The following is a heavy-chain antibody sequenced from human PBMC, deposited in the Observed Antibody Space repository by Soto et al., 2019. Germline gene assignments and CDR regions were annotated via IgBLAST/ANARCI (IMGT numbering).Heavy chain of an antibody. CDR1: GYFISSGIY. Sequence: PPEKLPHTYAGSGYFISSGIYWAWIRQPPGRGLEWIGSLYHIGSTHYNTSLKSRVNISVDTSKNHFSLELSSVTAADTDMYYCRSSTSCYDESCLDVWCQCNMVT. J-gene: IGHJ6*02. CDR2: LYHIGST. CDR3: RSSTSCYDESCLDV. V-gene: IGHV4-38-2*01. D-gene: IGHD2-2*01.